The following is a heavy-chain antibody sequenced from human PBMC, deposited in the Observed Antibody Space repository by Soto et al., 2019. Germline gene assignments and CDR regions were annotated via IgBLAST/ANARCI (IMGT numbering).Heavy chain of an antibody. V-gene: IGHV1-18*04. Sequence: QVQLVQSGAEVKKPGASVKVSCKASGYTFTSYGVSWVRQAPGQGLEWMGWISGYNGNTNYAQKLQARVTMTTDTSTSTAYMELRSLRSDDTAVYYCARAGKYYYGSGRPYYYGMDVWGQGITVTVSS. D-gene: IGHD3-10*01. CDR2: ISGYNGNT. CDR1: GYTFTSYG. J-gene: IGHJ6*02. CDR3: ARAGKYYYGSGRPYYYGMDV.